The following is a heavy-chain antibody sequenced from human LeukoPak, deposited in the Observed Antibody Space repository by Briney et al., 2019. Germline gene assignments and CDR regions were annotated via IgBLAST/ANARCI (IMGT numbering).Heavy chain of an antibody. CDR1: GGSISSSNW. Sequence: KPSETLSLTCAVSGGSISSSNWWSWVRQPPGKGLEWIGEIYHMGSTNYNPSLNSRVTILVDKSKNQFSLKLSSVTAADTAVYYCARDLRISLNRGVTHSLFDLWGRGTVVTVSS. D-gene: IGHD3-10*01. J-gene: IGHJ2*01. V-gene: IGHV4-4*02. CDR2: IYHMGST. CDR3: ARDLRISLNRGVTHSLFDL.